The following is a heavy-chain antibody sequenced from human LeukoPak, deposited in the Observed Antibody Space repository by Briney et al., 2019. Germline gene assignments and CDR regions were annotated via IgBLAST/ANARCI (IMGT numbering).Heavy chain of an antibody. Sequence: GGSLRLSCAASGFTVGSNYMSWVRQAPGKGLEWVSGITWNSGSITYADSVRGRFTTSRDNAKNSLYLQMNSLRAEDTAFYYCAKAQRNAFFDYWGQGTLVTVSS. CDR3: AKAQRNAFFDY. CDR1: GFTVGSNY. CDR2: ITWNSGSI. D-gene: IGHD3-16*01. V-gene: IGHV3-20*04. J-gene: IGHJ4*02.